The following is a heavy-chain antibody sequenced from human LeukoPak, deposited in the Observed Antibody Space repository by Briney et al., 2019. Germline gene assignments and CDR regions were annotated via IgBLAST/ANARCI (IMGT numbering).Heavy chain of an antibody. V-gene: IGHV3-21*01. J-gene: IGHJ5*02. CDR3: ARAFNYYGSGSHKYGDSWFDP. D-gene: IGHD3-10*01. Sequence: PGGSLRLSCAASGFTFSSYSMNWVRQALGKGLEWVSSISSSSSYIYYADSVKGRFTISRDNAKNSLYLQMNSLRAEDTAVYYCARAFNYYGSGSHKYGDSWFDPWGQGTLVTVSS. CDR1: GFTFSSYS. CDR2: ISSSSSYI.